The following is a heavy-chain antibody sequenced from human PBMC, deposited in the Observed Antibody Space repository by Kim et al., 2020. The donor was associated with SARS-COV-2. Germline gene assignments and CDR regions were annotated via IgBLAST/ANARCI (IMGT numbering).Heavy chain of an antibody. CDR1: GYSFTSYW. Sequence: GESLKISCKGSGYSFTSYWISWVRQMPGKGLEWMGRIDPSDSYTNYSPSFQGHVTISADKSISTAYLQWSSLKASDTAMYYCARRSSSQTGAQYGMDVWGQGTTVTVSS. CDR2: IDPSDSYT. J-gene: IGHJ6*02. CDR3: ARRSSSQTGAQYGMDV. D-gene: IGHD6-13*01. V-gene: IGHV5-10-1*01.